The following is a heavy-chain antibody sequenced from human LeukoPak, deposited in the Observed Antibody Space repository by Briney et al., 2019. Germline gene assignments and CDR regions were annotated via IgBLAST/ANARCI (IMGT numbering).Heavy chain of an antibody. V-gene: IGHV1-69*13. J-gene: IGHJ4*02. D-gene: IGHD3-22*01. CDR1: GGTFSSYA. CDR2: TIPIFGTA. Sequence: SVKVSCKASGGTFSSYAISWVRQAPGQGLEWMGGTIPIFGTANYAQKFQGRVTITADESTSTAYMELSSLRSEDTAVYYCARYDSSGYSLFDYWGQGTLVTVSS. CDR3: ARYDSSGYSLFDY.